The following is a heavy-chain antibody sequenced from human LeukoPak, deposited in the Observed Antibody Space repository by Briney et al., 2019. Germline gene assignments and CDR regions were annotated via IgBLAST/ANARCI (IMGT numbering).Heavy chain of an antibody. CDR2: ISYDGSNK. CDR1: GFTFSSYA. J-gene: IGHJ4*02. V-gene: IGHV3-30*01. CDR3: ARDLKAVMIVVVRLGY. D-gene: IGHD3-22*01. Sequence: PGGSLRLSCAASGFTFSSYAMHWVRQAPGKGLEWVAVISYDGSNKYYADSVKGRFTISRDNSKNTLYLQMNSLRAEDTAVYYCARDLKAVMIVVVRLGYWGQGTLVTVSS.